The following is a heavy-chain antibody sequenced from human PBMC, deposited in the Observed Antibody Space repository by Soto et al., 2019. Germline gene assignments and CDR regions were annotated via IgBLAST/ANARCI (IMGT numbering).Heavy chain of an antibody. D-gene: IGHD3-10*01. Sequence: ASVKVSCKASGYTFTSYYMHWVRQAPGQGLEWMGIINPSGGSTSYAQKFQGRVTMARDTSTSTVYMELSSLISEDTAVYYCASNSGSYYNFDYWGQGTLVTVSS. J-gene: IGHJ4*02. CDR2: INPSGGST. CDR1: GYTFTSYY. V-gene: IGHV1-46*01. CDR3: ASNSGSYYNFDY.